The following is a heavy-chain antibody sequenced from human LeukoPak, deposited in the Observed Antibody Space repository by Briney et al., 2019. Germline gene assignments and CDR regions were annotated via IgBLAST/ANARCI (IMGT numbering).Heavy chain of an antibody. CDR2: IKQDGSEK. CDR1: GFTFSSYW. J-gene: IGHJ4*02. Sequence: PGGSLRLSCAASGFTFSSYWMSWVRQAPGKGLEWVANIKQDGSEKYYVDSVKGRFTISRDNAKNSLYLQMNSLRAEDTAVYYCARDTHSGSYPFDYWGQGTLVTVSS. V-gene: IGHV3-7*01. D-gene: IGHD1-26*01. CDR3: ARDTHSGSYPFDY.